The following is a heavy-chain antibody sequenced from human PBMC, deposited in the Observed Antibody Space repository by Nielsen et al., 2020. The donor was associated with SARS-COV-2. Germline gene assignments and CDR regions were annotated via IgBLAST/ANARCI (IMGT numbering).Heavy chain of an antibody. Sequence: SETLSLTCTVSGYSISSGYYWGWIRQPPGKGLEWIGSIYHSGSTYYNPSLKSRVTISVDTSKNQFSLKLSSVTAADTAVYYCARGKVAALFDYWGQGTLVTVSS. J-gene: IGHJ4*02. CDR3: ARGKVAALFDY. D-gene: IGHD2-15*01. CDR2: IYHSGST. CDR1: GYSISSGYY. V-gene: IGHV4-38-2*02.